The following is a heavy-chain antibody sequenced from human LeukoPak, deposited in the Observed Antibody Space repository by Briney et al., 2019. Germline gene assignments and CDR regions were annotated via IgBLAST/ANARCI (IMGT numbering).Heavy chain of an antibody. CDR1: GGSISSGGYS. D-gene: IGHD5-12*01. CDR2: IYYSGST. V-gene: IGHV4-61*08. Sequence: PSQTLSLTCAVSGGSISSGGYSWSWIRQPPGKGLEWIGYIYYSGSTNYSPSLKSRVTISLDTTKNQFSLRLSSVTAADTAVYYCARLDGAYDSLYFDYWGQGSLVTVSP. J-gene: IGHJ4*02. CDR3: ARLDGAYDSLYFDY.